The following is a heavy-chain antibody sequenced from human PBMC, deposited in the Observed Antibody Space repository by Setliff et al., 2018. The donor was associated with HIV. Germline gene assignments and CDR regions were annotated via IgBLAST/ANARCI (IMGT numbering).Heavy chain of an antibody. J-gene: IGHJ5*02. V-gene: IGHV4-34*01. CDR3: ARSSRGYCSGGSCYGFDP. CDR1: GASISSGGYY. Sequence: PSETLSLTCSVSGASISSGGYYWSWIRQPPGKGLEWIGEINHSGSSNYNPSLKSRVTISVDTSKNQLSLNVTSVTAADTAVYYCARSSRGYCSGGSCYGFDPWGQGNLVTVSS. D-gene: IGHD2-15*01. CDR2: INHSGSS.